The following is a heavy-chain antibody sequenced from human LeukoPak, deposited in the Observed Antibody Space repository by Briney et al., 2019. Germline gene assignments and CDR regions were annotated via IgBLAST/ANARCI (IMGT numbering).Heavy chain of an antibody. CDR1: GGTFSSYA. CDR3: ARAGIAAAGTLDY. Sequence: SVKVSCKASGGTFSSYAISWVRQAPGQGLERMGGIIPIFGTANYAQKFQGRVTITADESTSTAYMELSSLRSEDTAVYYCARAGIAAAGTLDYWGQGTLVTVSS. D-gene: IGHD6-13*01. CDR2: IIPIFGTA. J-gene: IGHJ4*02. V-gene: IGHV1-69*01.